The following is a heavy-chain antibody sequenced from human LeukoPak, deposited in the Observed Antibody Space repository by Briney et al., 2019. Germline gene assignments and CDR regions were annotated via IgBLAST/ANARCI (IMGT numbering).Heavy chain of an antibody. V-gene: IGHV1-8*01. D-gene: IGHD3-3*01. CDR1: GYTFTSYD. J-gene: IGHJ4*02. CDR2: VNPNSGNT. CDR3: ARGSGFYSLEWLFPIDY. Sequence: ASVKVSCKASGYTFTSYDINWVRQATGQGLEWMGWVNPNSGNTGYAQKFQGRVTMTRNTSISTAYMELSSLRSEDTAVYYCARGSGFYSLEWLFPIDYWGQGTLVTVSS.